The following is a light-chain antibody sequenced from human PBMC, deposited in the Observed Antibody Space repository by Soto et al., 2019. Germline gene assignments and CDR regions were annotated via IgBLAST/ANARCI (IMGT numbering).Light chain of an antibody. CDR3: HQYGSSPRT. CDR2: GAS. V-gene: IGKV3-20*01. Sequence: EIVLTQSPGTLSLSPGERATLSCRASQSVSSSYLAWYQQKPGQAPRLLIYGASSRATGIPDRFSGSGSGTDFTLPISRLEPEDCAVYYCHQYGSSPRTFGQGTKVEIK. CDR1: QSVSSSY. J-gene: IGKJ1*01.